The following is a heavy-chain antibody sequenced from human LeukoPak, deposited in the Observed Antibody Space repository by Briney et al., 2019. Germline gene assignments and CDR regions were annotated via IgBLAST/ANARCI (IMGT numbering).Heavy chain of an antibody. CDR1: GGSISSSSYY. CDR3: ASGAGKYYFDY. V-gene: IGHV4-39*07. Sequence: SETLSLTCTVSGGSISSSSYYWGWIRQPPGKGLDWVGNIYYSGSTYYNPSLKSRVTISADTSKDQFSLKLSSVTAADTAVYYCASGAGKYYFDYWGQGTLVTVSS. CDR2: IYYSGST. J-gene: IGHJ4*02. D-gene: IGHD4/OR15-4a*01.